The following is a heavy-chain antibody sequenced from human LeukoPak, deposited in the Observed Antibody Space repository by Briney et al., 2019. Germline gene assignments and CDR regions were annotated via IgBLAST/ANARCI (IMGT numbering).Heavy chain of an antibody. CDR1: AFTFNNHG. Sequence: GGSLRLSCVTSAFTFNNHGMHWVRQAPGKGLEWVAVIAADGGVKHYADSVKGRFTLSRDDSKNTLYLQMNSLSVEDTAVYYCAREATWGQWYFDHWGQGTPATVSS. CDR3: AREATWGQWYFDH. CDR2: IAADGGVK. V-gene: IGHV3-30*03. J-gene: IGHJ4*02. D-gene: IGHD6-19*01.